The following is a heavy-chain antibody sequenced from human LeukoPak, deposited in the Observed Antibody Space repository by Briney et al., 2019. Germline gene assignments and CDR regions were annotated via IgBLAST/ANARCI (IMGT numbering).Heavy chain of an antibody. CDR3: ARAIYELRFLEWLSDDDWFDP. CDR1: GYTFTGYY. V-gene: IGHV1-2*02. D-gene: IGHD3-3*01. J-gene: IGHJ5*02. Sequence: AASVKVSCKASGYTFTGYYLHWVRQAPGQGLEWMGWINANTGGTNYAQKFQGRVTMTRDTSISTAYMELSRLRSDDTAVYYCARAIYELRFLEWLSDDDWFDPWGQGTLVTVSS. CDR2: INANTGGT.